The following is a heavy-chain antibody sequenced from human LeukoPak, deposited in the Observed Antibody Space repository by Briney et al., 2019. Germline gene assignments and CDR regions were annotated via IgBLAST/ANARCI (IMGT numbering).Heavy chain of an antibody. D-gene: IGHD3-10*01. CDR3: ARGGSGITMVRGVITIYAFDI. Sequence: SETLSLTCAVYGGSFSGYYWSWIRQPPGKGLEWIGEINHSGSTNYNPSLKSRVTISVDTSKNQFSLKLSSVTAADTAVYYCARGGSGITMVRGVITIYAFDIWGQGTMVTVSS. CDR2: INHSGST. V-gene: IGHV4-34*01. J-gene: IGHJ3*02. CDR1: GGSFSGYY.